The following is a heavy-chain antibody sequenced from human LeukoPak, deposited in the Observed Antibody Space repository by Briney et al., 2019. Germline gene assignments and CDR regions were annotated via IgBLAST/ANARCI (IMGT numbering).Heavy chain of an antibody. CDR2: IKQDGSEK. V-gene: IGHV3-7*01. CDR1: GFSLSTYW. Sequence: GGSLRLSCAASGFSLSTYWMSWVRQAPGKGLEWVANIKQDGSEKYYVDSVKGRFTISKDNSKNSLYLHMNSLRVEDTAVYYCARDRYKRVWFGELLNYWGQGTLVTVSS. D-gene: IGHD3-10*01. CDR3: ARDRYKRVWFGELLNY. J-gene: IGHJ4*02.